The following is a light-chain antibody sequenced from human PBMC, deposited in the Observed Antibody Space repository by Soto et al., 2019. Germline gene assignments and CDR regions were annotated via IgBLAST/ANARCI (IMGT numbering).Light chain of an antibody. J-gene: IGKJ1*01. V-gene: IGKV1-6*01. CDR2: AAS. Sequence: AIQMTQSPSSLSASVGDRVTITCRASQGIRFDLGWYQQKPGKPPKLLIYAASSLQVGVPSRFSGSGSGTDFTLTITRLQPEDFATYYCLQDYDYPWTFGQGTKVEIK. CDR3: LQDYDYPWT. CDR1: QGIRFD.